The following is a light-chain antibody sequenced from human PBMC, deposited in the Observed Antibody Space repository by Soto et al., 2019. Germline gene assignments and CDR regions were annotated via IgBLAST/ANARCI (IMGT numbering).Light chain of an antibody. Sequence: DIVLTHSPRTLSLSPGERATSPCTPSQSVSSNYLAWYQQKPGRAPRLLIFGASNRATGIPARFSGSGSGTDFTLTITGLETEAFAVYFCLRYSSSQWTFGKGTKVDIK. CDR2: GAS. J-gene: IGKJ1*01. V-gene: IGKV3-20*01. CDR3: LRYSSSQWT. CDR1: QSVSSNY.